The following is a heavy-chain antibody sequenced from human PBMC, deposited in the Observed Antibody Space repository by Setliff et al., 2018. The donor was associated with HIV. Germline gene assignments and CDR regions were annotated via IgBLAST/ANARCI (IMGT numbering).Heavy chain of an antibody. V-gene: IGHV4-59*06. Sequence: PSETLSLTCTVSGGSISSYYWSWIRQPAGKGLEWIGYIFHSGDTYYNPSLKSRISMSVDTSKNQFSLELTSLTAADTAVYYCATRPRIAARPFDYWGQGMLVTVSS. D-gene: IGHD6-6*01. J-gene: IGHJ4*02. CDR2: IFHSGDT. CDR1: GGSISSYY. CDR3: ATRPRIAARPFDY.